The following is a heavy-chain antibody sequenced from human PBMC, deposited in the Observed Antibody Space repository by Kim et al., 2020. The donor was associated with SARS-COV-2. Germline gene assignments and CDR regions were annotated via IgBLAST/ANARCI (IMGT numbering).Heavy chain of an antibody. J-gene: IGHJ3*02. V-gene: IGHV3-23*03. CDR3: AKPKGGSYSDAFDI. Sequence: DHGKGRVTISRDNSRDTLYLKMNSLRAEDTAVYYCAKPKGGSYSDAFDIWGQGTMVTVSS. D-gene: IGHD1-26*01.